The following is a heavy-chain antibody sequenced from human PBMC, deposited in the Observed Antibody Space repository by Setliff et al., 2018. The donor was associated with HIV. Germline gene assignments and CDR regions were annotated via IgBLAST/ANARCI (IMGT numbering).Heavy chain of an antibody. Sequence: PSETLSLTCTVSGYSISSGYYWGWIRQPPGKGLEWIGSIYHSGSTYYNPSLRSRVTMSVDTSKNLFSLTLRSVTAADTAVYYCASAGPYCGDDCPYNWLTPWGQGTLVTVSS. CDR3: ASAGPYCGDDCPYNWLTP. V-gene: IGHV4-38-2*02. J-gene: IGHJ5*02. D-gene: IGHD2-21*02. CDR1: GYSISSGYY. CDR2: IYHSGST.